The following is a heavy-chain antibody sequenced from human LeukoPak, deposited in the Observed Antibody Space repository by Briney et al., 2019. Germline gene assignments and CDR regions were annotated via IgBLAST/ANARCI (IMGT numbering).Heavy chain of an antibody. V-gene: IGHV4-61*05. CDR3: ARGSGGSHYDY. CDR2: IYYSGST. J-gene: IGHJ4*02. CDR1: SGSISSSIYF. Sequence: SETLSLTCTVSSGSISSSIYFWGWIRQPPGKGLEWIGYIYYSGSTNYNPSLKSRVTISVDTSKNQFSLKLSSVTAADTAVYYCARGSGGSHYDYWGQGTLVTVSS. D-gene: IGHD1-26*01.